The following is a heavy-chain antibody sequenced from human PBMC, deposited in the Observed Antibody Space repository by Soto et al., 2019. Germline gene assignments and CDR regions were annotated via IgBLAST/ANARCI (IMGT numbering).Heavy chain of an antibody. J-gene: IGHJ6*02. V-gene: IGHV3-21*01. CDR2: ISSSSSYI. CDR1: GFTFSSYS. CDR3: ASAMPTYDVWRSLYYYGMVV. Sequence: GGSLRLSCAASGFTFSSYSMNWVRQAPGKGLEWVSSISSSSSYIYYADSVKGRFTISRDNAKNSLYLQMNSLRAEDTAVYYCASAMPTYDVWRSLYYYGMVVWGQGTTVTVSS. D-gene: IGHD3-3*01.